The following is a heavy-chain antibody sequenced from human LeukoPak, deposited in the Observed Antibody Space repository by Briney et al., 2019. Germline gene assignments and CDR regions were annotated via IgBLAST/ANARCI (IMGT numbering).Heavy chain of an antibody. D-gene: IGHD1-1*01. J-gene: IGHJ4*02. Sequence: GGSLRLSCAVSGFTFSDYSMNWVRQAPGKGLEWISWIGISSGNTKYADSVKGRFTISGDNAKNSLYLQMNSLRVEDTAVYYCARDHNYAFDNWGKGTLVTVSS. CDR2: IGISSGNT. CDR3: ARDHNYAFDN. CDR1: GFTFSDYS. V-gene: IGHV3-48*04.